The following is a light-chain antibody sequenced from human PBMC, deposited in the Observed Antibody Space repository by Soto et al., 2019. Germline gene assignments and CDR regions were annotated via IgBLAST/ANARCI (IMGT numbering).Light chain of an antibody. V-gene: IGLV2-23*02. Sequence: QSALTQPASVSGSPGQSITISCTGTSSDVGSYNLVSWYQQHLGKAPKLMIYEVSKRPSGVSNRFSGSKSGNTASLTISGLQAEDEADYYCCSYAGSSPVVFGGGTKLTVL. J-gene: IGLJ2*01. CDR2: EVS. CDR3: CSYAGSSPVV. CDR1: SSDVGSYNL.